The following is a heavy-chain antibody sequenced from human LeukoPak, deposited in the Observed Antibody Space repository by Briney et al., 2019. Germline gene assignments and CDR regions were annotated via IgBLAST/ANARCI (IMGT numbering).Heavy chain of an antibody. Sequence: PGGSLRLSCTVSGFTVSSNSMSWVRQAPGKGLEWVSFIYSDNTHYSDSVKGRFTISRDNSKHTPYLQMTSLRAEATALSYCTRRAGAYSHPYDYWGQGTLVTVSS. V-gene: IGHV3-53*01. CDR2: IYSDNT. CDR1: GFTVSSNS. J-gene: IGHJ4*02. D-gene: IGHD4/OR15-4a*01. CDR3: TRRAGAYSHPYDY.